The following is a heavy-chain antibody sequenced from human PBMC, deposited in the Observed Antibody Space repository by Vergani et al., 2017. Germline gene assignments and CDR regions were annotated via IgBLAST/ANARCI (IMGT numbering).Heavy chain of an antibody. D-gene: IGHD4-11*01. CDR1: GYSFTSHD. Sequence: QVQLVQSGAEVKKPGASVTVSCEASGYSFTSHDIYWVRQAPGQGLEWMGWMSPDSGNRGFAQNFQGRISMTRNTSINTAYMELSSLTSEYTAIYYCARDYSNNNYFDPWGQGTLVTVSS. J-gene: IGHJ5*02. CDR2: MSPDSGNR. V-gene: IGHV1-8*01. CDR3: ARDYSNNNYFDP.